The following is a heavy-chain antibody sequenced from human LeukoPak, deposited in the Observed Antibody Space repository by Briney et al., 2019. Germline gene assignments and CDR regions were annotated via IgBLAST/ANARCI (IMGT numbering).Heavy chain of an antibody. CDR3: ARTHDYYESSGYFNYFDY. CDR1: GGSISSSSYY. D-gene: IGHD3-22*01. Sequence: PSETLSLTCTVSGGSISSSSYYWGWIRQPPGKGLEWIGSIYYSGSTYYNPSLKSRVTISVDTSKNQFSLKLSSVTAADTDVYYCARTHDYYESSGYFNYFDYWGQGTLVTVSS. J-gene: IGHJ4*02. CDR2: IYYSGST. V-gene: IGHV4-39*01.